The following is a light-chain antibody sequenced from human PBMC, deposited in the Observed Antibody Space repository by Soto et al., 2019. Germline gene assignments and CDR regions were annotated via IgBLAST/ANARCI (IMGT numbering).Light chain of an antibody. Sequence: QSALTQPASASGSPGQSITISCTGTNSDIGGYYYVSWYQHHPGKAPKLMIYQVTNRPSGVSNRFSGSKSGNTASLTISGLQAEDEADYYCTSYSSSNTFYVFGAGTKVTVL. CDR2: QVT. CDR3: TSYSSSNTFYV. J-gene: IGLJ1*01. V-gene: IGLV2-14*01. CDR1: NSDIGGYYY.